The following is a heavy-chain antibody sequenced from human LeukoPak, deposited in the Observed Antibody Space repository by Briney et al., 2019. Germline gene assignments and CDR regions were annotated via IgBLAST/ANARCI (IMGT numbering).Heavy chain of an antibody. CDR1: GFTFSSYS. V-gene: IGHV3-30*04. J-gene: IGHJ3*02. CDR2: ISYDGSNK. CDR3: ARDRDAFDI. Sequence: GGSMILSCAASGFTFSSYSMHWVRQAPDKGLEWVAVISYDGSNKYYADSVKGRFTISRDTSKNTLYLQMNSLRAEDTAVYYCARDRDAFDIWGQGTMVTVSS.